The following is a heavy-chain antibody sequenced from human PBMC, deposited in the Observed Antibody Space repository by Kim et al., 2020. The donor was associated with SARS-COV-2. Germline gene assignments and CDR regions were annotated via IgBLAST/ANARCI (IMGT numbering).Heavy chain of an antibody. V-gene: IGHV4-34*01. D-gene: IGHD7-27*01. CDR1: GGSFSGYY. CDR2: INHSGST. J-gene: IGHJ4*02. CDR3: ARVWGETRHQRGIDY. Sequence: SETLSLTCAVYGGSFSGYYWSWIRQPPGKGLEWIGEINHSGSTNYNPSLKSRVTISVDTSKNQFSLKLSSVTAADTAVYYCARVWGETRHQRGIDYWGQGTLVTVSS.